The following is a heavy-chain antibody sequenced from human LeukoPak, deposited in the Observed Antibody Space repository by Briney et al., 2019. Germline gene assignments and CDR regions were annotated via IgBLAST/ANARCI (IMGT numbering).Heavy chain of an antibody. CDR1: GYTFTSYA. D-gene: IGHD5-18*01. Sequence: ASVKVSCKASGYTFTSYAMHWVRQAPGQRLEWMGWINAANGNTKYSQKFQGRVTITRDTSASTAYMELSSLRSEDTAVYYCARDRKAIRYSYGYDLSDYYYGMDVWGQGTTVTVSS. CDR2: INAANGNT. J-gene: IGHJ6*02. CDR3: ARDRKAIRYSYGYDLSDYYYGMDV. V-gene: IGHV1-3*01.